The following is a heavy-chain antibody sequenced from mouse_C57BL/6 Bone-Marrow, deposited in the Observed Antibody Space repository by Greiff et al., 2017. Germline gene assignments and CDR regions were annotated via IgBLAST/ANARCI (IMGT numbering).Heavy chain of an antibody. CDR3: ARWGTTVVAPYAMDY. Sequence: EVQLQQSGPELVKPGASVKMSCKASGYTFTDYNMHWVKQSHGKSLEWIGYINPNNGGTSYNQKFKGKATVTADKSSSTAYMQLNSLTSEDSAVYFCARWGTTVVAPYAMDYWGQGTSVTVSS. CDR2: INPNNGGT. J-gene: IGHJ4*01. V-gene: IGHV1-22*01. CDR1: GYTFTDYN. D-gene: IGHD1-1*01.